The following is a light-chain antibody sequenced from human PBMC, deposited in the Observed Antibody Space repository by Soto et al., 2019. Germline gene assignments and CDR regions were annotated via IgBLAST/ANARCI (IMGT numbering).Light chain of an antibody. CDR3: QSYDSSLSGFV. V-gene: IGLV1-40*01. Sequence: QPVLTQPPSVSGAPGQRVTISCTGGSSNIGAGYDVHWYQHLPGTAPKLLIFGNTNRPSGVPDRLSGSKSATSASLVITGLQADDEADYYCQSYDSSLSGFVFGAGTKVTVL. CDR1: SSNIGAGYD. CDR2: GNT. J-gene: IGLJ1*01.